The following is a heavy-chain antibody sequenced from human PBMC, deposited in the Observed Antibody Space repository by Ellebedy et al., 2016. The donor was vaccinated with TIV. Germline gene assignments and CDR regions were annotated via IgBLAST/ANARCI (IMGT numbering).Heavy chain of an antibody. J-gene: IGHJ4*02. D-gene: IGHD4-23*01. CDR2: ILSDGTTK. V-gene: IGHV3-33*01. CDR1: GFTFSSYG. Sequence: GGSLRLSXAASGFTFSSYGMHWVRQAPGKGLEWVAVILSDGTTKYYSDSVKGRFTISRDNSKNTLYLQMNSLRAEDTAVYYCAREIIYGGYYFDYWGQGTLVTVSS. CDR3: AREIIYGGYYFDY.